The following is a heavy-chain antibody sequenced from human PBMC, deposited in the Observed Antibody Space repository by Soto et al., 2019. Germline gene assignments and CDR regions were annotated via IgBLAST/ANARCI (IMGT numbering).Heavy chain of an antibody. CDR2: INAGNGNT. D-gene: IGHD6-19*01. CDR1: GYAFTSYA. CDR3: ARAVAVAADFDY. V-gene: IGHV1-3*01. Sequence: ASVKVSCKASGYAFTSYAMYWVRQAPGQRLEWMGWINAGNGNTKYSQKFQGRVTITRDTSASTAYMELSSLRSEDTAVYYCARAVAVAADFDYWGQGTLVTVSS. J-gene: IGHJ4*02.